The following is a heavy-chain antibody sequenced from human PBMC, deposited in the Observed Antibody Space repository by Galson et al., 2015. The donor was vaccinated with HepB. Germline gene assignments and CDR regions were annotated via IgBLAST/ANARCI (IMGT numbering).Heavy chain of an antibody. V-gene: IGHV3-21*01. J-gene: IGHJ4*02. CDR1: GFTFSSYS. Sequence: SLRLSCAASGFTFSSYSMNWVRQAPGKGLEWVSYINSGSSYIYYADSVKGRFTNSRDNAKNSLYLQMNSLRVEDTAVYYCARAAEVSSGWYLDGFDYWGQGTLVTVSS. CDR2: INSGSSYI. D-gene: IGHD6-19*01. CDR3: ARAAEVSSGWYLDGFDY.